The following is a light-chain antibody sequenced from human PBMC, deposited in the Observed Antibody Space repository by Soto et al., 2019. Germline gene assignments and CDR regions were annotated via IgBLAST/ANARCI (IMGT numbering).Light chain of an antibody. CDR1: SSDVGGYKY. CDR2: EVN. V-gene: IGLV2-8*01. CDR3: SSYAGINNLGV. J-gene: IGLJ1*01. Sequence: QSALTQPPSASGSPGQSVTISCTGTSSDVGGYKYVSWYQQHPGKAPKLMIFEVNKRPSGVPDRFSGSKSGNTASLTVSGLQAEDGADYYCSSYAGINNLGVFGTGTKRTVL.